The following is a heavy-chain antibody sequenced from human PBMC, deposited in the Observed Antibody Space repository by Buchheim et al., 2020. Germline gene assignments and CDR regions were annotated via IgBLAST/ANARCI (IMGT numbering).Heavy chain of an antibody. CDR2: ISYDGSNK. CDR3: AKVYCSGGSCYSWGYYGMDV. CDR1: GFTFSSYG. D-gene: IGHD2-15*01. Sequence: QVQLVESGGGVVQPGRSLRLSCAASGFTFSSYGMHWVRQAPGKGLEWVAVISYDGSNKYYADSVKGRFTISRDNSKNKLYLQMNSLRAEDTAVYYCAKVYCSGGSCYSWGYYGMDVWGQGTT. V-gene: IGHV3-30*18. J-gene: IGHJ6*02.